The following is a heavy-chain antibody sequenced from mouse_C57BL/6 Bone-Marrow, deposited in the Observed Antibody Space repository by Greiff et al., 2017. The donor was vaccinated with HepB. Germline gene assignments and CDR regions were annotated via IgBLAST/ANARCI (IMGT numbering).Heavy chain of an antibody. CDR3: ARGPITTVVAPGY. CDR1: GYTFTDYY. D-gene: IGHD1-1*01. J-gene: IGHJ2*01. Sequence: EVQLQQSGPELVKPGASVKISCKASGYTFTDYYMNWVKQSHGKSLEWIGDINPNNGGTSYNQKFKGKATLTVDKSSSTAYMELRSLTSEDSAVYYCARGPITTVVAPGYWGQGTTLTVSS. CDR2: INPNNGGT. V-gene: IGHV1-26*01.